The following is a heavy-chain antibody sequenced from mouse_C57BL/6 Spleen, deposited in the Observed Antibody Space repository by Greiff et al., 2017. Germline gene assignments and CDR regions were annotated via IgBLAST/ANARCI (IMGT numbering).Heavy chain of an antibody. CDR1: GFTFSSYA. CDR2: ISDGGSYT. D-gene: IGHD1-1*01. V-gene: IGHV5-4*01. Sequence: EVQLVESGGGLVKPGGSLKLSCAASGFTFSSYAMSWVRQTPEKRLEWVATISDGGSYTYYPDNVKGRFTISRDNAKNNLYLQMSHLKSEDTAMYYCARDRGRSDAMDYWGQGTSVTVSS. CDR3: ARDRGRSDAMDY. J-gene: IGHJ4*01.